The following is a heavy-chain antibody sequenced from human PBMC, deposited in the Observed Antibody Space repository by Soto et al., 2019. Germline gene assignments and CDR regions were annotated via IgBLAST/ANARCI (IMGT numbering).Heavy chain of an antibody. Sequence: QMQLVQSGAEVKKPGSSVKISCKASGGTFGNLGISWLRQAPGQGREWMGGTIPIVDTPHDAEKFRDRVPITADATTTAYLELTSLTTADTATYYCARDREDGSGTKYNWFDSWGQGTLVTVSS. D-gene: IGHD3-10*01. CDR3: ARDREDGSGTKYNWFDS. V-gene: IGHV1-69*01. CDR1: GGTFGNLG. J-gene: IGHJ5*01. CDR2: TIPIVDTP.